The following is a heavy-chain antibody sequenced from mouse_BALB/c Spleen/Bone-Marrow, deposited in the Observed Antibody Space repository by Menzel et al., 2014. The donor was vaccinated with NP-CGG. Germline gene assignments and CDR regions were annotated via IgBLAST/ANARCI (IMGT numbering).Heavy chain of an antibody. CDR3: ARGGTGRVYFDV. V-gene: IGHV3-6*02. CDR2: ISYDGSN. D-gene: IGHD4-1*01. J-gene: IGHJ1*01. CDR1: GYSITSGYY. Sequence: VQLQQSGPGLVKPSQSLSLTCSVTGYSITSGYYWNWIRQFPGNKLEWMGYISYDGSNNYNPSLKNRISITRDTSKNQFFLKVNSVTTEDTATYYCARGGTGRVYFDVWGAGTTVTVSS.